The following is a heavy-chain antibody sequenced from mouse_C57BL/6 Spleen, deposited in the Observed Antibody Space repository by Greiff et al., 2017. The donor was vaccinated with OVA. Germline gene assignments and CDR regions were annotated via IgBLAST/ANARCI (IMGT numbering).Heavy chain of an antibody. D-gene: IGHD2-1*01. J-gene: IGHJ2*01. CDR1: GYTFTSYW. V-gene: IGHV1-69*01. Sequence: VQLQQSGAELVMPGASVKLSCKASGYTFTSYWMHWVKQRPGQGLEWIGEIDPSDSYTNYNQKFKGKSTLTVDKSSSTAYMQLSSLTSEDSAVYYCARSGYYGNYVDYFDYWGQGTTLTVSS. CDR3: ARSGYYGNYVDYFDY. CDR2: IDPSDSYT.